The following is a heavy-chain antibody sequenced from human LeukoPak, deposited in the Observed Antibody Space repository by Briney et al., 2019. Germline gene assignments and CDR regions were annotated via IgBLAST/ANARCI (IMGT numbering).Heavy chain of an antibody. J-gene: IGHJ4*02. CDR1: GGSISSGSYY. CDR3: ARDNSIFGVGFDY. CDR2: IYTSGST. Sequence: SETLSLTCTVSGGSISSGSYYWSWIRQPAGKGLEWIGRIYTSGSTNYNPSLKSRVTISVDTSKNQFSLKLSSVTAADTAVYYCARDNSIFGVGFDYWGQGTLVTFSS. V-gene: IGHV4-61*02. D-gene: IGHD3-3*01.